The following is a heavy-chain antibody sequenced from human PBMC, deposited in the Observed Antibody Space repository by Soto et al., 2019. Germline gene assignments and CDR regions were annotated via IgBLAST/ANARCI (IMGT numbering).Heavy chain of an antibody. J-gene: IGHJ6*02. CDR3: VSRLGYGYAMDV. CDR2: IYYSGNT. CDR1: GDSITSGGYY. Sequence: QLQLQESGPGLVKPSETLSLTCTVSGDSITSGGYYWGWIRQPPGKGLEWIGSIYYSGNTFYNPSLKRRVTIPRDTSRNQFSLRLSSVTAADTAVYYCVSRLGYGYAMDVWGQGTTVTVSS. V-gene: IGHV4-39*01. D-gene: IGHD5-12*01.